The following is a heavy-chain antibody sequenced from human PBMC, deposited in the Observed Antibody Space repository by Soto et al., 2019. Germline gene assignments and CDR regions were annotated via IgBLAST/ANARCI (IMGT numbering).Heavy chain of an antibody. Sequence: XGSLRLSCAAAGVTFSSYGMHWVRQAPGKGLEWVAVISYDGSNKYYADSVKGRFTISRDNSKNTLYLQMNSLRAEDTAVYYCAKERLISFDYWGQGTLVTVSS. V-gene: IGHV3-30*18. D-gene: IGHD3-22*01. CDR1: GVTFSSYG. CDR2: ISYDGSNK. CDR3: AKERLISFDY. J-gene: IGHJ4*02.